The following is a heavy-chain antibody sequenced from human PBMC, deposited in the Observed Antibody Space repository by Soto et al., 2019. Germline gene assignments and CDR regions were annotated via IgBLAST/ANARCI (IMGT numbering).Heavy chain of an antibody. CDR2: IYRSETT. Sequence: QVQLQESGPGLVKPSQTLSLTCTVSGGSIRGGDYYLIWIRQSPGKGLEWIGSIYRSETTEYNPSLHGRIAISADTSNNVFFLGLASVTAADTATEYCAIRIGLSGNGYDGYDRWGQGTLVIVSS. CDR3: AIRIGLSGNGYDGYDR. D-gene: IGHD1-1*01. CDR1: GGSIRGGDYY. J-gene: IGHJ3*01. V-gene: IGHV4-31*03.